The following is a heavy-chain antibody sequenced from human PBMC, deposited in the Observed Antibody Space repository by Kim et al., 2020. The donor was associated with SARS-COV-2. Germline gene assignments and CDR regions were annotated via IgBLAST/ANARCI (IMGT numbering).Heavy chain of an antibody. J-gene: IGHJ3*02. D-gene: IGHD1-26*01. V-gene: IGHV7-4-1*02. Sequence: TYAQGFTGRLVFSLDTSVSAAYLQISGLKAEDTAVYYCARTELLPAFDIWGQGTMVTVSS. CDR3: ARTELLPAFDI.